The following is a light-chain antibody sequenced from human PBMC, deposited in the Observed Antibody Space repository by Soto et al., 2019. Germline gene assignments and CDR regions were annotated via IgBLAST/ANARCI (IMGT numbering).Light chain of an antibody. CDR2: DAS. J-gene: IGKJ2*01. CDR1: QSVSSIY. CDR3: QQYGSSPYT. Sequence: EIVLTQSPGTLSLSPGERATLSCRASQSVSSIYLAWYQQKPGQAPRLLIYDASSRATGIPDRFSGSGSGTDFTLTISRLEPEDFAVYYCQQYGSSPYTFGQGTKLAIK. V-gene: IGKV3-20*01.